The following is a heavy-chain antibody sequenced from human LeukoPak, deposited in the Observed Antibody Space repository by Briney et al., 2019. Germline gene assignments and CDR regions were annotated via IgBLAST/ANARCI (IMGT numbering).Heavy chain of an antibody. J-gene: IGHJ4*02. Sequence: PGGSLTLSCSPSGFTFSNFAMSWVRPAPGKGLEWVSGISGRGGSPYYADPVRGRLAISRDNSKTTLHLQLLSHSAEDPALFSCPKDAVGTTFGYYFDNCRQGALVSV. CDR1: GFTFSNFA. CDR2: ISGRGGSP. CDR3: PKDAVGTTFGYYFDN. V-gene: IGHV3-23*01. D-gene: IGHD1-26*01.